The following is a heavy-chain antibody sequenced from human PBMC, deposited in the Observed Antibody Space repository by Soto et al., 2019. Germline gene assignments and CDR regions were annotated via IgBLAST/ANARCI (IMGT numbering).Heavy chain of an antibody. CDR2: IYHSGST. CDR3: ARDPGGVYSGSLNWFDP. D-gene: IGHD1-26*01. V-gene: IGHV4-4*03. J-gene: IGHJ5*02. Sequence: LRKTLSLTCAVSGGSISSSNWWSWVRQPPGKGLEWIGEIYHSGSTNYNPSLKSRVTISVDKSKNQFSLKLSSVTAADTAVYYCARDPGGVYSGSLNWFDPWGQGTLVTVSS. CDR1: GGSISSSNW.